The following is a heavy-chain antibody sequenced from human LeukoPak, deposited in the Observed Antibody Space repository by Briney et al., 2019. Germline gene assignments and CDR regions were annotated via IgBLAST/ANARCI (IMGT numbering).Heavy chain of an antibody. J-gene: IGHJ4*02. CDR3: AKRSGDIVVVPAARVRGPFDY. CDR1: GFTFSSYA. Sequence: GGSLRLSCAASGFTFSSYAMSWVRQAPGKGLEWVSAISGSGGSTYYADSVKGRFTISRDNSKNTLYLQMNSLRAEDTAVYYCAKRSGDIVVVPAARVRGPFDYWGQGTLVTVSS. V-gene: IGHV3-23*01. CDR2: ISGSGGST. D-gene: IGHD2-2*01.